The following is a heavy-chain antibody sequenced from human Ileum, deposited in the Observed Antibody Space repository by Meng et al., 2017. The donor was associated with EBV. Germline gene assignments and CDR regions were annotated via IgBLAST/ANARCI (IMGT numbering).Heavy chain of an antibody. Sequence: QVPLQEPGPGEVKPSGTLSLACAVSGGSISSSNWWSWCRQPPGKGLEWIGEIYHSGSTNYNPFLKSRVTISVDKSKNQFSLNLSSVTAADTAVYYCARVGQWLPIDYWGQGTLVTVSS. D-gene: IGHD6-19*01. CDR2: IYHSGST. V-gene: IGHV4-4*02. CDR1: GGSISSSNW. CDR3: ARVGQWLPIDY. J-gene: IGHJ4*02.